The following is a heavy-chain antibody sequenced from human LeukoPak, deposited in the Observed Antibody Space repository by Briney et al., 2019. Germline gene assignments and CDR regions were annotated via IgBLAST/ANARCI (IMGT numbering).Heavy chain of an antibody. D-gene: IGHD2-21*02. Sequence: PSETLPLTCTVSGGSISGYYWSWIRQPPGKGLEWIGYIYYSGSTNYNPSLKSRVTISVDTSKNQFSLKLSSVTAADTAVYYCAGFDCSGDCYSAFDYWGQGTLVTVSS. J-gene: IGHJ4*02. CDR1: GGSISGYY. CDR3: AGFDCSGDCYSAFDY. V-gene: IGHV4-59*01. CDR2: IYYSGST.